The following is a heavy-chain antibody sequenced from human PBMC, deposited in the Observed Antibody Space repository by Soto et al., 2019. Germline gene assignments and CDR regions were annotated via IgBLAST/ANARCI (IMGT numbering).Heavy chain of an antibody. CDR1: GGSISSGDYY. Sequence: SETLSLTCTVSGGSISSGDYYWSWIRQPPGKGLEWIGYIYHSGSTYYNPSLKSRVTISVDRSKNQFSLKLSSVTAADTAVYYCARAIGWFGQLLGGYYFDYWGQGTLLTVSS. CDR2: IYHSGST. D-gene: IGHD3-10*01. CDR3: ARAIGWFGQLLGGYYFDY. J-gene: IGHJ4*02. V-gene: IGHV4-30-2*01.